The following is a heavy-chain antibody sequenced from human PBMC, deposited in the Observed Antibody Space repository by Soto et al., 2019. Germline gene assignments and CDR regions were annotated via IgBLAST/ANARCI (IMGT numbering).Heavy chain of an antibody. Sequence: GPVKVSCKASGYTFTGYYMHWVRQAPGQGLEWMGWINPNSGGTNYAQKFQGWVTMTRDTSISTAYMELSRLRSDDTAVYYCAVKGGATKGSAFDIWGQGTMVTVSS. J-gene: IGHJ3*02. D-gene: IGHD1-26*01. CDR2: INPNSGGT. CDR1: GYTFTGYY. V-gene: IGHV1-2*04. CDR3: AVKGGATKGSAFDI.